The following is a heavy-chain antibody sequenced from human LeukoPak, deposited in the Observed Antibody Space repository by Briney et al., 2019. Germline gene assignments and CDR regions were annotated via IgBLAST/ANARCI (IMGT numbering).Heavy chain of an antibody. CDR3: ARVFGQLYYAFDI. CDR1: GGSISSGGYY. Sequence: PSQTLSLTCTVSGGSISSGGYYWSWIRQHPGKGLEWIGYIYYSGSTYYNPSLKSRVTISVDTSKNQFSLKLSSVTAADTAVYYCARVFGQLYYAFDIWGQGTMVTVSS. V-gene: IGHV4-31*03. J-gene: IGHJ3*02. CDR2: IYYSGST. D-gene: IGHD5-18*01.